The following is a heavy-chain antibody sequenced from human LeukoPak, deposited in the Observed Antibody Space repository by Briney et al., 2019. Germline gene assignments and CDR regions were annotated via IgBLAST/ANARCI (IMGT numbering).Heavy chain of an antibody. CDR2: IIPIFGKV. V-gene: IGHV1-69*13. CDR3: ARGTTFGYYFDY. J-gene: IGHJ4*02. D-gene: IGHD3-16*01. CDR1: GGSFRSYV. Sequence: VASVKVSCKASGGSFRSYVISWVRQAPGQGLEWMGVIIPIFGKVKYAQKFQGRVTITADESTSTAYMELSSLRSEDTAVYYCARGTTFGYYFDYWGQGTLVTVSS.